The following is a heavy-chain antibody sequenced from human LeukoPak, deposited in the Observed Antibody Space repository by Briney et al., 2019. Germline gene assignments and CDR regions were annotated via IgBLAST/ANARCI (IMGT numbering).Heavy chain of an antibody. CDR1: GFTVSSNY. CDR3: AKAGYYDSSGYLYFDY. CDR2: LFSDGTT. D-gene: IGHD3-22*01. Sequence: GGSLRLSCAASGFTVSSNYMSWVRQAPGKGLEWVSMLFSDGTTSYADSVKGRFTISRDNSKNTLYLQMNSLRAEDTAVYYCAKAGYYDSSGYLYFDYWGQGTLVTVSS. V-gene: IGHV3-53*01. J-gene: IGHJ4*02.